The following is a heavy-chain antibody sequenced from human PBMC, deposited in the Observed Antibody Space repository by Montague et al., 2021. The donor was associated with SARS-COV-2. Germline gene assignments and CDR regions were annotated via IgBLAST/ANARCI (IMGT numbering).Heavy chain of an antibody. CDR2: VDHSGDT. J-gene: IGHJ2*01. Sequence: SETLSLTCSVSGGSISGHDWSWIRQPPGKGLEWIGNVDHSGDTKYNPSLKSRATISVDTSKNHFDLRLSSVTAADTAVYYCAREFRIDLWRTNCYFGLWGQGTLVTVSS. CDR3: AREFRIDLWRTNCYFGL. CDR1: GGSISGHD. V-gene: IGHV4-59*11. D-gene: IGHD3-3*01.